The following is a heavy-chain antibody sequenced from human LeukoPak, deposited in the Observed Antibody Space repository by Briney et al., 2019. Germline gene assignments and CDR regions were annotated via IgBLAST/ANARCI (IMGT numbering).Heavy chain of an antibody. D-gene: IGHD6-13*01. Sequence: GGSLRLSCAASGFTVSSTYMSWVRQAPGKGLEWVSVLYSGGPTYYADSVKGRFTISRDNSKNTVYLQMNSLRAEDTAVYYCARDSNYDYWGQGTLVTVST. CDR3: ARDSNYDY. V-gene: IGHV3-66*02. CDR1: GFTVSSTY. CDR2: LYSGGPT. J-gene: IGHJ4*02.